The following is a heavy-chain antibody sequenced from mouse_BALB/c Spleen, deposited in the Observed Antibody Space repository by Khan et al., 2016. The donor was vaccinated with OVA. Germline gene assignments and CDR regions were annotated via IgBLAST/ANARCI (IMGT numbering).Heavy chain of an antibody. CDR1: AYSFTSYP. Sequence: PSGPDPLQPGPSAKTSCKASAYSFTSYPIHWVIQSHGKSLEWIGYIDPFSGGTTYNQKFKGKATLTVDKSSSTAYIHLSNLTSEDSAVYFCTRHGYVAWFTYWGQGTLVTVSA. V-gene: IGHV1S135*01. D-gene: IGHD2-2*01. CDR2: IDPFSGGT. CDR3: TRHGYVAWFTY. J-gene: IGHJ3*01.